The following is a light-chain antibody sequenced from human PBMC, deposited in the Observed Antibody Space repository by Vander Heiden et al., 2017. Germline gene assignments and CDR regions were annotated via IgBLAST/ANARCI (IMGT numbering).Light chain of an antibody. CDR2: ANN. CDR3: ATWDDSLNGHV. CDR1: SSTIGGNS. V-gene: IGLV1-44*01. J-gene: IGLJ1*01. Sequence: QSVLTQPPSASATPGQRVTISWSGSSSTIGGNSVNWYQQLPGTAPKLLIYANNQRPAGVPDRFSGSKSGTSASLAISGLQSGDEADYYCATWDDSLNGHVFGTGTKVTVL.